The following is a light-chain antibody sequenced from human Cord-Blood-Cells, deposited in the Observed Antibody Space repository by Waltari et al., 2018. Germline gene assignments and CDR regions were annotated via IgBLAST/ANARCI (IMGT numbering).Light chain of an antibody. CDR2: EVS. Sequence: DIVMTHTPLSLSVSPGQPPSISCNSSQSLRHSDGKTYLYWELQKTSQSPQLLSYEVSSRFSGVPDRVSGSGSGTDFTLKISQVEAEDVGVYYCMQGIHLPYTFGQGTKLEIK. CDR1: QSLRHSDGKTY. CDR3: MQGIHLPYT. V-gene: IGKV2-29*02. J-gene: IGKJ2*01.